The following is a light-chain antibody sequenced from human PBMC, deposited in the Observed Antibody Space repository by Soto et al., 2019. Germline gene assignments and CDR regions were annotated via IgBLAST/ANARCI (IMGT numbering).Light chain of an antibody. CDR2: GNN. CDR1: SSNIGAGYD. Sequence: QTVVTQPPSVSGAPGQRVTISCTGSSSNIGAGYDVHWYQQRPGTAPKLLMYGNNIRPSGVPDRFSDSKSGTSASLAITGLQAEDEAAYFCQSYDSSLRGLVFGGGTKLTVL. J-gene: IGLJ2*01. V-gene: IGLV1-40*01. CDR3: QSYDSSLRGLV.